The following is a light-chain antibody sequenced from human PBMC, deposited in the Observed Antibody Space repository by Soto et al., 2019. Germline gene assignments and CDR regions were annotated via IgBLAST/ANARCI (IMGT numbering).Light chain of an antibody. V-gene: IGLV2-14*01. Sequence: QSALTQPASVSGSPGQSITISCTGTSSDVGYYNYVSWYQQHPGKAPKVMIYEVSNRPSGISNRFSGSKSGNTASLTISGLQAEDEADYYCCSSTTSSTYVFGTGTKLTVL. CDR1: SSDVGYYNY. CDR2: EVS. J-gene: IGLJ1*01. CDR3: CSSTTSSTYV.